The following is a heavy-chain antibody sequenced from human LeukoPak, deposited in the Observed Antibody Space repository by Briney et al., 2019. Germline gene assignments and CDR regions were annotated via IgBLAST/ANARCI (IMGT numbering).Heavy chain of an antibody. CDR3: AREVGVLADY. J-gene: IGHJ4*02. CDR2: IYTSRST. D-gene: IGHD1-26*01. Sequence: SETLSLNCSVYGGSISSYYWSWIRQPAGKGLEWIGRIYTSRSTNYNPSLKSRVNMSGDTSKNQFSLKLSSVTAADTAVYYCAREVGVLADYWGQGTLVTVSS. V-gene: IGHV4-4*07. CDR1: GGSISSYY.